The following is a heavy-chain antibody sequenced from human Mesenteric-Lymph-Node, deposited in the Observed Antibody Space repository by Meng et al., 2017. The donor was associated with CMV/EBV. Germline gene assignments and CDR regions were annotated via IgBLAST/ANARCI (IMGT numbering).Heavy chain of an antibody. D-gene: IGHD5/OR15-5a*01. CDR3: ARSSTSLDGDYYYGMDV. Sequence: GESLKISCAASRFTFSSYSMNWVRQAPGKGLEWVSSITSNSDYIYYADSLKGRFSISRDSAKNSLSLQMNSLGAEDTAVYYCARSSTSLDGDYYYGMDVWGQGTTVTVSS. J-gene: IGHJ6*02. CDR2: ITSNSDYI. V-gene: IGHV3-21*01. CDR1: RFTFSSYS.